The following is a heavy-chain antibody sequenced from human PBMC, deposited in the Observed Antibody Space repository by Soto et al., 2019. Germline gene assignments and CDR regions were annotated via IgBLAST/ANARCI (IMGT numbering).Heavy chain of an antibody. CDR2: ISHSGST. Sequence: QVQLQESGPGLAKPSGTLSLTCAVSGASISSSDWWTWVRQPPGKGLAWIGEISHSGSTNYSPSLPGRVTISVAKAKNQFSLKLTSVTAADTAVYYCARAYDRTVSPARYFDFWGQGTLVTVSS. CDR3: ARAYDRTVSPARYFDF. CDR1: GASISSSDW. J-gene: IGHJ4*02. V-gene: IGHV4-4*02. D-gene: IGHD3-22*01.